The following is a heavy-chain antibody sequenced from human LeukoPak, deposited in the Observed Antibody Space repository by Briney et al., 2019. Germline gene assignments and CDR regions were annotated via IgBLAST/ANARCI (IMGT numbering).Heavy chain of an antibody. CDR1: GYSFTSYW. D-gene: IGHD2-15*01. V-gene: IGHV5-51*01. J-gene: IGHJ4*02. CDR3: ASWGGYCSGGSCYRGYFDY. CDR2: IYPGDSDT. Sequence: GESLQISCKGSGYSFTSYWIGWVRQMPGKGLEWMGIIYPGDSDTRYSPSFQGQVTISADKSISTAYLQWSSLKASDTAMYYCASWGGYCSGGSCYRGYFDYWGQGTLVTVSS.